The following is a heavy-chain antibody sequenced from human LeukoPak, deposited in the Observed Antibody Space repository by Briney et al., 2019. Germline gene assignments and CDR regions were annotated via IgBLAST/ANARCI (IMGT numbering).Heavy chain of an antibody. CDR1: GGSFSGYS. J-gene: IGHJ4*02. V-gene: IGHV4-34*01. Sequence: SETLSLTCAVYGGSFSGYSWSWIRQPPGKGLEWIGDINHSGSTNYNPSLKSRVTISVDTSKNQFSLKLTSVTPADTAVYYCARSRVPYAYYFDYWGQGILVTVSS. CDR2: INHSGST. D-gene: IGHD2-2*01. CDR3: ARSRVPYAYYFDY.